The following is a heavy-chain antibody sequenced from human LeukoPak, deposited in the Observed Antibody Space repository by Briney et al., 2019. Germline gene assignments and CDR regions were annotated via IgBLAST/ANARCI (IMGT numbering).Heavy chain of an antibody. CDR2: INHSGST. CDR3: ARGHYVWGSYRPPQSYYFDY. V-gene: IGHV4-34*01. D-gene: IGHD3-16*02. J-gene: IGHJ4*02. CDR1: GGSFSGYY. Sequence: TSETLSLTCAVYGGSFSGYYWSWIRQPPGKGLERIGEINHSGSTNYNPSLKSRVTISVDTSKNQFSLKLSSVTAADTAVYYCARGHYVWGSYRPPQSYYFDYWGQGTLVTVSS.